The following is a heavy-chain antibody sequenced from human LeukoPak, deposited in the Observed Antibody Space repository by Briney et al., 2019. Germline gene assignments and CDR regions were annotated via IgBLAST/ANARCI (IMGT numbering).Heavy chain of an antibody. V-gene: IGHV1-46*01. J-gene: IGHJ4*02. D-gene: IGHD3-16*01. Sequence: GASVKVSCKASGYTFTSYYMHWVRQAPGQGLEWMGIINPSGGSTSYAQKFQGRVTMTRDMSTSTVYMELSSLGSEDTAVYYCARDWGGTSMDYWGQGTLVTVSS. CDR3: ARDWGGTSMDY. CDR2: INPSGGST. CDR1: GYTFTSYY.